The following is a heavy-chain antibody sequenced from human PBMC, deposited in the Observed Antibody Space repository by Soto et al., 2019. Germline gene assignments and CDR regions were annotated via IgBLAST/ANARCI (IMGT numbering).Heavy chain of an antibody. CDR3: AFPATADFDY. J-gene: IGHJ4*02. CDR2: IYHSGTT. D-gene: IGHD6-13*01. V-gene: IGHV4-4*02. Sequence: WETLSLTCAVSGGSISSTNWWTWVRQSPGRGLEWIGEIYHSGTTNYGPSLKSRVNIAVDMSTNHFSLTLISVTAADTAVYYCAFPATADFDYWGKGILVTVSS. CDR1: GGSISSTNW.